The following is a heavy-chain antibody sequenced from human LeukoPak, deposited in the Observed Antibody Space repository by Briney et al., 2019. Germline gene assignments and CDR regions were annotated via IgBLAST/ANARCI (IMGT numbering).Heavy chain of an antibody. CDR1: GGSISSSSYY. CDR2: IYYSGST. CDR3: ARRSPEAVAGAFDY. J-gene: IGHJ4*02. D-gene: IGHD1-26*01. V-gene: IGHV4-39*01. Sequence: SETLSLTCTVSGGSISSSSYYWGWIRQPPGKGLEWIGSIYYSGSTYYNPSLKGRVTISVDTSKNQFSLKLSSVTAADTAVYYCARRSPEAVAGAFDYWAREPWSPSPQ.